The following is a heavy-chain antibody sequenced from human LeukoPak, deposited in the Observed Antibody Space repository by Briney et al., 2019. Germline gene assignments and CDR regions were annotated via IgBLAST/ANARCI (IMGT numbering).Heavy chain of an antibody. V-gene: IGHV4-31*03. D-gene: IGHD2-2*01. J-gene: IGHJ4*02. CDR1: GGSISSGGYY. CDR3: ARFKGYHAALS. Sequence: IPSETLSLTCTVSGGSISSGGYYWSWIRQHPGQGLEWIGYVYYSGSTYYNPSLKSRVTISVDTSKNQFSLKLSSVTAADTAVYYCARFKGYHAALSWGQGTLVTVSS. CDR2: VYYSGST.